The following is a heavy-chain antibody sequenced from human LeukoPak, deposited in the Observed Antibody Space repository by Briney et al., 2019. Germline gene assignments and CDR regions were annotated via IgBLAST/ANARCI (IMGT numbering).Heavy chain of an antibody. CDR2: IYHSGST. Sequence: SQTLSLTCAVSGGSISSGGYSWSWIRQPPGKGLEWIGYIYHSGSTYYNPSLKSRVTISVDRSKNQFSLKLSSVTAADTAVYYCARGVAGYYDSSGYYGYWGQGTLVTVSS. CDR1: GGSISSGGYS. CDR3: ARGVAGYYDSSGYYGY. V-gene: IGHV4-30-2*01. J-gene: IGHJ4*02. D-gene: IGHD3-22*01.